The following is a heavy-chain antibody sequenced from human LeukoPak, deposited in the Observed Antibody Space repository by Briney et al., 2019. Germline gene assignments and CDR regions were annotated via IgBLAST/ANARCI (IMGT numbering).Heavy chain of an antibody. CDR1: GYTFTSYA. D-gene: IGHD1-26*01. CDR2: ISAYNGNT. J-gene: IGHJ4*02. Sequence: ASVKVSCKASGYTFTSYAISWFRQAPGQGLEWMGWISAYNGNTNYAQKLQDRVTVTTDTSTTTDYMELRSLRSDDTAVYYCARDDLEWELLAYLDCWGQGTLVTVSS. CDR3: ARDDLEWELLAYLDC. V-gene: IGHV1-18*01.